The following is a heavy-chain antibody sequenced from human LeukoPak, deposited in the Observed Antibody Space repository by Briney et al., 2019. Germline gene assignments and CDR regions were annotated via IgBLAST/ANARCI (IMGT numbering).Heavy chain of an antibody. V-gene: IGHV4-4*02. CDR2: IYHSGNI. J-gene: IGHJ4*02. CDR3: VRQLGYHFDY. D-gene: IGHD5-12*01. Sequence: SETLSLTCAVSGGSISSSNWWSWVRQPPGKGLEWIGEIYHSGNINYNPSLKSRVTMSVDKSKNQFSLKLSSVTAADTAVYYCVRQLGYHFDYWGQGTLVTVSS. CDR1: GGSISSSNW.